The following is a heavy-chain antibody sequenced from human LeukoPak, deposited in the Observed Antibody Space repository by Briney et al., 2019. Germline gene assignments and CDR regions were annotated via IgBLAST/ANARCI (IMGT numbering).Heavy chain of an antibody. CDR3: ARVVGGSYYSANCFDY. Sequence: ASVKVSCKPSGYTFTSYGISWVRQAPGQGLEWMGWISAYNGNTNYAQKLQGRVTMTTDTSTCTAYMELRGLRSDDTAVYYCARVVGGSYYSANCFDYWGQGTLVTVSS. CDR2: ISAYNGNT. V-gene: IGHV1-18*01. D-gene: IGHD1-26*01. J-gene: IGHJ4*02. CDR1: GYTFTSYG.